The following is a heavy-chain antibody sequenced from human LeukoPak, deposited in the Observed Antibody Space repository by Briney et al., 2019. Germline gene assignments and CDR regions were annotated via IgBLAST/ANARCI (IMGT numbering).Heavy chain of an antibody. CDR3: ATEWEDDCSGGSCYSNY. V-gene: IGHV3-21*01. D-gene: IGHD2-15*01. Sequence: PGGSLRLSCAASGFTFSSYSMNWVRQAPGKGLEWVSSISSSSSYIYYADSVKGRFTISRDNAKNSLYLQMKSLRAEDTAVYYCATEWEDDCSGGSCYSNYWGQGTLVTVSS. J-gene: IGHJ4*02. CDR1: GFTFSSYS. CDR2: ISSSSSYI.